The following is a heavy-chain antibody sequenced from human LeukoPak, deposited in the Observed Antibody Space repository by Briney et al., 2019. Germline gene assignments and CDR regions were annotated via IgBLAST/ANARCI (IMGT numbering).Heavy chain of an antibody. CDR2: IDKKDNLYAT. D-gene: IGHD2-15*01. Sequence: GGSLRLSCAASGFTFSGSAVHWVRQSSGKGLEWVGHIDKKDNLYATAYAESVKGRFTISRDDSKDTALLHMDSLKTEDTALYYCTRDRGTYNWFDPWGQGTLVTVSS. CDR3: TRDRGTYNWFDP. J-gene: IGHJ5*02. V-gene: IGHV3-73*01. CDR1: GFTFSGSA.